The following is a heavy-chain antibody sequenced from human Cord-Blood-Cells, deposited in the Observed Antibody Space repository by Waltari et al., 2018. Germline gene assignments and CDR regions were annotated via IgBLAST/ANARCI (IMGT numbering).Heavy chain of an antibody. Sequence: QVQLQQWGAGLLKPSETLSLTCAVYGGSFSGYSWSWIRQPPGKGLEWIGEINHSGSTNYNPSLKSRVTISVDTSKNQFSLKLSSVTAADTAVYYCARGSDYDFWSGYYGDYYYGMDVWGQGTTVTVSS. J-gene: IGHJ6*02. V-gene: IGHV4-34*01. CDR3: ARGSDYDFWSGYYGDYYYGMDV. D-gene: IGHD3-3*01. CDR1: GGSFSGYS. CDR2: INHSGST.